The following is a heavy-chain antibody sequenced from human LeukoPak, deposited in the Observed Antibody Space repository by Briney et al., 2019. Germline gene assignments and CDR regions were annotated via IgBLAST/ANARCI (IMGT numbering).Heavy chain of an antibody. CDR2: IKQDGSEK. CDR3: ARDFYYDFWSGCMDV. D-gene: IGHD3-3*01. Sequence: GGSLRLSCAASGFTFSSHWMSWVRQAPGKGLEWVANIKQDGSEKYYVDSVKGRFTISRDNAKNSLYLQMNSLRAEDTAVYYCARDFYYDFWSGCMDVWGQGTTVTVSS. J-gene: IGHJ6*02. V-gene: IGHV3-7*01. CDR1: GFTFSSHW.